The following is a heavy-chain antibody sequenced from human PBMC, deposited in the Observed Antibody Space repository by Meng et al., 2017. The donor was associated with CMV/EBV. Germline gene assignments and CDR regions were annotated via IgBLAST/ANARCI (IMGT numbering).Heavy chain of an antibody. V-gene: IGHV4-39*07. CDR2: IYYSGST. CDR3: ARDGCSSTSCYRVDWFDP. Sequence: ISSSSYYLGWIRQPPGKGLEWIGSIYYSGSTYYNPSLKSRVTISVDTSKNQFSLKLGSVTAADTAVYYCARDGCSSTSCYRVDWFDPWGQGTLVTVSS. J-gene: IGHJ5*02. CDR1: ISSSSYY. D-gene: IGHD2-2*02.